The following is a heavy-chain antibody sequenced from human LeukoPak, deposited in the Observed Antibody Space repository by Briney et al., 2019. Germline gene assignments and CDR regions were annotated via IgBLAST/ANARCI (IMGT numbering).Heavy chain of an antibody. Sequence: SETLSLTCTVSGGSISSYYWSWIRQPPGKGLEWIGYIYYSGSTNYNPSLKSRVTISVDTSKNQFSLNLSSVTAADTAVYYCARTYYYDSSGSSFDYWGQGTLVTVSS. D-gene: IGHD3-22*01. V-gene: IGHV4-59*12. CDR3: ARTYYYDSSGSSFDY. CDR1: GGSISSYY. CDR2: IYYSGST. J-gene: IGHJ4*02.